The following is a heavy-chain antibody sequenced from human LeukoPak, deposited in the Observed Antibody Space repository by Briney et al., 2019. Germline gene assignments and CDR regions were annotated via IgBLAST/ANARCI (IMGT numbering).Heavy chain of an antibody. Sequence: GGSLRLSCAASGFTFSSYEMNWVRQAPGKGLEWVGRSRNRAKSYTTDYAASVKGRFTISRDDSKSTLYLQMNSLETEDTAVYYCSRDATGDHWGQGTLVSVSS. V-gene: IGHV3-72*01. CDR1: GFTFSSYE. CDR3: SRDATGDH. CDR2: SRNRAKSYTT. J-gene: IGHJ4*02.